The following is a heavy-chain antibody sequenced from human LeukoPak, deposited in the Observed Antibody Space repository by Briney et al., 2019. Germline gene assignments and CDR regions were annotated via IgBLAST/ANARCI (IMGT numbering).Heavy chain of an antibody. CDR1: GYTFSRYW. D-gene: IGHD4-17*01. CDR3: ARDYGDYDPPDY. J-gene: IGHJ4*02. Sequence: GGSLRLSCAASGYTFSRYWMNWVRQAPGKGLEWVAVIWYDGSNKYYADSVKGRFTISRDNSKNTLYLQMNSLRAEDTAVYYCARDYGDYDPPDYWGQGSLVTVSS. CDR2: IWYDGSNK. V-gene: IGHV3-33*07.